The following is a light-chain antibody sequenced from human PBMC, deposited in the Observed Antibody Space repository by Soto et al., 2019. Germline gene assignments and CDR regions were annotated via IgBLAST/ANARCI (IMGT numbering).Light chain of an antibody. Sequence: VLTRPPSVSAAPGQKVTISCSGSSSNIGGNSVSWYQQLPGTAPKLLIYDDNKRPSGIPDRFSGSKSGTSATLGITGFQTGDEADYYCGSWDSSLSAYVFGTGTKVTVL. CDR2: DDN. CDR1: SSNIGGNS. V-gene: IGLV1-51*01. J-gene: IGLJ1*01. CDR3: GSWDSSLSAYV.